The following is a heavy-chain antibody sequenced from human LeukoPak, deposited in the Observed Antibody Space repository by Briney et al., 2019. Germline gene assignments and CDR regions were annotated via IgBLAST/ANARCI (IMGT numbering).Heavy chain of an antibody. CDR2: IHHTGSF. J-gene: IGHJ4*02. V-gene: IGHV4-59*01. CDR3: TRGHWALDC. D-gene: IGHD3-16*01. Sequence: WETLSLTCSIFVASTSDYYGRWVRQPPGRGLEWIGYIHHTGSFDYNPSLNSRATISLDTSKNQFSLKLTSVTAADTAVYYCTRGHWALDCWGQGPLVTVSS. CDR1: VASTSDYY.